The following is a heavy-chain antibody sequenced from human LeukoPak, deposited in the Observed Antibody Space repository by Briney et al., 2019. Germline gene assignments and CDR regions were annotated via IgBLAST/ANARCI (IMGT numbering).Heavy chain of an antibody. V-gene: IGHV1-8*01. CDR1: GYTFTSYD. J-gene: IGHJ6*02. CDR2: MNPNSGNT. Sequence: ASVKVSCKASGYTFTSYDINWVRQATGQGLEWMGWMNPNSGNTGYAQKFQGRVTMTRNTSISTAYMELSSLRSEDTAVYYCARGRKTRTNTSILYLYGMDVWGQGTTVTVSS. CDR3: ARGRKTRTNTSILYLYGMDV. D-gene: IGHD2-8*01.